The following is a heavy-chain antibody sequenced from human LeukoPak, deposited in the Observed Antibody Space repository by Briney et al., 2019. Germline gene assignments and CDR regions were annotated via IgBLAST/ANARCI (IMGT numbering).Heavy chain of an antibody. Sequence: GGSLRLSCAASGFSFPNYAMSWVRQAPGKGLEWVSAISGSGGSTYYADSVKGRFTISRDDSKNTLYLQMNSLRAEDTAVYYCAKVGITMVRGVLDYWGQGTLVTVSS. D-gene: IGHD3-10*01. CDR1: GFSFPNYA. V-gene: IGHV3-23*01. CDR2: ISGSGGST. J-gene: IGHJ4*02. CDR3: AKVGITMVRGVLDY.